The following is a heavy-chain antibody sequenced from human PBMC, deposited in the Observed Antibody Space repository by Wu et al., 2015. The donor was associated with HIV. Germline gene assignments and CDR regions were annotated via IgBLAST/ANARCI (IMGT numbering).Heavy chain of an antibody. CDR3: ASRGGDLEHPESDY. D-gene: IGHD3-16*01. J-gene: IGHJ4*02. V-gene: IGHV1-69*12. Sequence: QVHLIQSGAEVKKPGSSLRVSCKGSGRAFNSYTINWVRQTPGQGLDWMGGIIPIFGTVNYAQRFQGRVTITADESTTTAYVEFSSLRSEDTAIYYCASRGGDLEHPESDYWGQGTLVTVSS. CDR2: IIPIFGTV. CDR1: GRAFNSYT.